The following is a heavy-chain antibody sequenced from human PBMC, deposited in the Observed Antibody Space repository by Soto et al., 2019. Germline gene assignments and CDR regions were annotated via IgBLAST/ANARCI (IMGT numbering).Heavy chain of an antibody. CDR3: ARDRPYYDILTGPSGFDP. D-gene: IGHD3-9*01. Sequence: SETLSLTCTVSGGSISSGDYYWSWIRQPPGKGLEWIGYIYYSGSTHYNPSLKSRVTISVDTSKNQFSLMLSSVTAADTAVYYCARDRPYYDILTGPSGFDPWGQGTLVTVSS. CDR1: GGSISSGDYY. J-gene: IGHJ5*02. CDR2: IYYSGST. V-gene: IGHV4-30-4*01.